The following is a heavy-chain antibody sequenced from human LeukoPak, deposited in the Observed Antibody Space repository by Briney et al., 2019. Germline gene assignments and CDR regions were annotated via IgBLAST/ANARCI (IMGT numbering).Heavy chain of an antibody. D-gene: IGHD4-17*01. J-gene: IGHJ4*02. V-gene: IGHV3-23*01. CDR2: ISGSGGST. Sequence: GGSLRLSCAASGFIFSSYAMSWVRQAPGKGLEWVSTISGSGGSTYYADSVKGRFTISRDNSKNTVYLQMNSLRAEDTAVYYCARLTTMTTTGGPFDYWGQGTLVTVSS. CDR3: ARLTTMTTTGGPFDY. CDR1: GFIFSSYA.